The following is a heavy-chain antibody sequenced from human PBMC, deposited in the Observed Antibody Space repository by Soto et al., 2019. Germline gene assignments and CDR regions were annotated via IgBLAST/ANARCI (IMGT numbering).Heavy chain of an antibody. D-gene: IGHD3-3*01. CDR3: ARGRRVLRFLEWLYDWFDP. V-gene: IGHV1-8*01. J-gene: IGHJ5*02. CDR2: MNPNSGNT. CDR1: GYTFTSYD. Sequence: QVQLVQSGAEVKKPGASVKVSCKASGYTFTSYDINWVRQATGQGLEWMGWMNPNSGNTGYAQKFQGRVTINRNTSISTAYMELSSLRSEDTAVYYCARGRRVLRFLEWLYDWFDPWGQGTLVTVSS.